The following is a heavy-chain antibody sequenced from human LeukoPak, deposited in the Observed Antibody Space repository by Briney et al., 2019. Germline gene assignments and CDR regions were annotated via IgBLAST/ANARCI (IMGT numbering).Heavy chain of an antibody. V-gene: IGHV1-8*01. CDR2: MSPNSGDT. Sequence: ASVKVSCKASGYTFTTHDINWVRQATGQGLEWLGWMSPNSGDTGYAQEFQGRVTMTSDSSISTAYMELSSLRSEDTAVYYCARDGATAVAGTSFDYWGQGTLVTVSS. J-gene: IGHJ4*02. CDR3: ARDGATAVAGTSFDY. CDR1: GYTFTTHD. D-gene: IGHD6-19*01.